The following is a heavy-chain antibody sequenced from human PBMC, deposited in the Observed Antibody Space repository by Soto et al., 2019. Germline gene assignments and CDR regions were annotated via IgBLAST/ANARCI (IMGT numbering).Heavy chain of an antibody. Sequence: KPSETLSLTCAVSGGSISSGGYSWSWIRQPPGKGLEWIGYIYHSGSTYYNPSLKSRVTISVDRSKNQFSLKLSSVTAADTAVYYCARAKGNYDILTGYSYYFDYWGQGTLVTSPQ. CDR3: ARAKGNYDILTGYSYYFDY. D-gene: IGHD3-9*01. CDR2: IYHSGST. CDR1: GGSISSGGYS. V-gene: IGHV4-30-2*01. J-gene: IGHJ4*02.